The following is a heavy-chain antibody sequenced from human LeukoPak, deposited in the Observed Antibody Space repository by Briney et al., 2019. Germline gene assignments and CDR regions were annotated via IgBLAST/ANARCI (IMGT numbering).Heavy chain of an antibody. V-gene: IGHV3-48*04. CDR2: IVGSSSTI. CDR1: GFSFSTYS. D-gene: IGHD1-1*01. CDR3: APDSPETAAFAY. J-gene: IGHJ4*02. Sequence: GGSLRLSCAASGFSFSTYSMNWVRQAPGKGLEWVSYIVGSSSTIYYADSVKGRFTIPRDNAKNSLYLQMDSLRAEDTAVYYCAPDSPETAAFAYWARGTLVPVSS.